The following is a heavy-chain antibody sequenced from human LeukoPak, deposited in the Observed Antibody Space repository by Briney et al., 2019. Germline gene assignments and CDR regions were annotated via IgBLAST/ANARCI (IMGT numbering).Heavy chain of an antibody. D-gene: IGHD4-17*01. CDR3: ARGRDYGAFDI. J-gene: IGHJ3*02. CDR1: GFTFSSYA. CDR2: ISYDGSNK. Sequence: GRSLRLSCAASGFTFSSYAMHWVRQAPGKGLEWVAVISYDGSNKYYADSVKGRFTISRDNSKNTLYLQMNSLRAEDTAVYYRARGRDYGAFDIWGQGTMVTVSS. V-gene: IGHV3-30*04.